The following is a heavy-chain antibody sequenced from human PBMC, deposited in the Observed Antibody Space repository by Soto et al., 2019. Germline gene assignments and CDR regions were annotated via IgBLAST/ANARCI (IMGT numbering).Heavy chain of an antibody. D-gene: IGHD3-16*01. Sequence: QVQLVQSGAEVKKPGASVKVSCKASGYTFTSYGISWVRQAPGQGLEWMGWISAYNGNTNYAQKLQGRVTMTTDTATTTAYVELRSLRSDDTAVYDGAREITGDYAFDIWGQGTMVTVSS. CDR3: AREITGDYAFDI. J-gene: IGHJ3*02. CDR1: GYTFTSYG. V-gene: IGHV1-18*01. CDR2: ISAYNGNT.